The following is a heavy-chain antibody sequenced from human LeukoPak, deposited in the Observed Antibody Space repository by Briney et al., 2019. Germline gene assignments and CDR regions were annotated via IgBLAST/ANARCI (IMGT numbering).Heavy chain of an antibody. CDR3: AREYRSGYFYVHDAFDM. D-gene: IGHD3-22*01. J-gene: IGHJ3*02. CDR2: IYTSGDT. CDR1: GDSISSDTYY. V-gene: IGHV4-61*02. Sequence: SQTLSLTCTVSGDSISSDTYYWHWIRQSAGKGLEWIGRIYTSGDTYYTPSLKSRVTISVDTSKNQFSLKLTSVTAADAAMYYCAREYRSGYFYVHDAFDMWGQGTMVIVSS.